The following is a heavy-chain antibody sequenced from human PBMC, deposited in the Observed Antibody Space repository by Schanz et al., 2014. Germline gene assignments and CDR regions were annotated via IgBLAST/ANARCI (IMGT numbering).Heavy chain of an antibody. CDR2: IIPVLAIA. CDR3: ARGPSQGYSYGHNIGAYYYGMDV. V-gene: IGHV1-69*02. CDR1: GGTFSSYT. J-gene: IGHJ6*02. Sequence: QVQLVQSGAEVKKPGSSVKVSCTASGGTFSSYTTSWIRQAPGQGLEWMGRIIPVLAIADYAQKFQGRVTITADKSTSTASMELSSLRSEDTAVYYCARGPSQGYSYGHNIGAYYYGMDVWGQGTTVTVSS. D-gene: IGHD5-18*01.